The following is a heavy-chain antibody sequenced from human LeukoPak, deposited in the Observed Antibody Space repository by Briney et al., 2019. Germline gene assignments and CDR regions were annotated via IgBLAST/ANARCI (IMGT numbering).Heavy chain of an antibody. Sequence: SETLSLTCTVSGGSINDFYWTWIRQPPGKGLEWIGYIYYSGSTYYNPSLKSRVTISVDTSKNQFSLKLSSVTAADTAVYYCARGRNDFWSGYSSQFDYWGQGTLVTVSS. V-gene: IGHV4-59*12. CDR1: GGSINDFY. D-gene: IGHD3-3*01. CDR3: ARGRNDFWSGYSSQFDY. J-gene: IGHJ4*02. CDR2: IYYSGST.